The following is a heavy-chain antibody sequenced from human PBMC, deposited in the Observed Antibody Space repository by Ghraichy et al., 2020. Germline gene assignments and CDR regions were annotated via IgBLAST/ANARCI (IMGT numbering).Heavy chain of an antibody. V-gene: IGHV3-21*01. CDR2: ISTSSSYI. D-gene: IGHD3-3*01. Sequence: GGSLRLSCAASGFTFSSYTMNWVRQAPGKGLEWVSSISTSSSYIYYADSVKGRFTISRDNAKNSLYLQMNSLRAEDTAVYYCAREYDFWSGYFQHYAMDVWGQGTTVTVSS. J-gene: IGHJ6*02. CDR3: AREYDFWSGYFQHYAMDV. CDR1: GFTFSSYT.